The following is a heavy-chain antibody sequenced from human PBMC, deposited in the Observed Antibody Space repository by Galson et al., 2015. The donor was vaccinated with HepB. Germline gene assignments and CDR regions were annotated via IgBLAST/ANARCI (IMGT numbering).Heavy chain of an antibody. Sequence: SVKVSCKASGGTFSSYAISWVRQAPGQGLEWMGRIIPILGIANYAQKFQGRVTITADKSTSTAYMELSSLRSEDTAVYYCARDPSIAAAGTRGGFDYWGQGTLVTVSS. V-gene: IGHV1-69*04. J-gene: IGHJ4*02. D-gene: IGHD6-13*01. CDR2: IIPILGIA. CDR3: ARDPSIAAAGTRGGFDY. CDR1: GGTFSSYA.